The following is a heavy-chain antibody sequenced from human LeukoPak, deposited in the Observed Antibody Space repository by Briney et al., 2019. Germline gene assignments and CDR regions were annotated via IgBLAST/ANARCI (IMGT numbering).Heavy chain of an antibody. J-gene: IGHJ4*02. CDR2: ISYDGSNK. D-gene: IGHD5-18*01. Sequence: HPGRSLRLSCAASGFTFSSYAMHWVRQAPGKGLEWVAVISYDGSNKYYADSVKGRFTISRDNSKNTLHLQMNSLRAEDTAVYYCARDRYSYGLNLIDYWGQGTLVTVSS. V-gene: IGHV3-30-3*01. CDR1: GFTFSSYA. CDR3: ARDRYSYGLNLIDY.